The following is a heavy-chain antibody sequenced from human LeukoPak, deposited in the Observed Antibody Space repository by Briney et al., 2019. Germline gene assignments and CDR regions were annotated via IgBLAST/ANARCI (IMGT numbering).Heavy chain of an antibody. CDR1: GGSISSYY. D-gene: IGHD1-26*01. J-gene: IGHJ6*02. V-gene: IGHV4-59*01. CDR2: IYYSGST. CDR3: ARDRQWEGLGYYYYGMGV. Sequence: PSETLSLTCTVSGGSISSYYWSWIRQPPGKGLEWIGYIYYSGSTNYNPSLKSRVTISVDTSKNQFSLKLSSVTAADTAVYYCARDRQWEGLGYYYYGMGVWGQGTTVTVSS.